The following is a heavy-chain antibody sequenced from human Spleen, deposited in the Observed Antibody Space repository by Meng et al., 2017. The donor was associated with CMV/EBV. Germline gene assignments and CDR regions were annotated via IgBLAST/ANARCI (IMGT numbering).Heavy chain of an antibody. D-gene: IGHD7-27*01. CDR3: ARDNNWGPDY. J-gene: IGHJ4*02. Sequence: ASVKVSCKASGYSFTGYYIHWVRQAPGQGLEWMGWIHPHRGDTNYAQQFQGRVTLTRDTSINTGYMELTRLTYDDTAVYYCARDNNWGPDYWGQGTLVTVSS. V-gene: IGHV1-2*02. CDR2: IHPHRGDT. CDR1: GYSFTGYY.